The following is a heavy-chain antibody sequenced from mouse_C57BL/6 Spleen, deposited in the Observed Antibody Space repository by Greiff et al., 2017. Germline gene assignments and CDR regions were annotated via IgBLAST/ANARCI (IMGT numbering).Heavy chain of an antibody. CDR1: GYSFTDYN. D-gene: IGHD2-2*01. CDR2: INPNYGTT. CDR3: ARGAWFQYYFDY. Sequence: EVQVVESGPELVKPGASVKISCKASGYSFTDYNMNWVKQSNGKSLEWIGVINPNYGTTSYNQKFKGKATLTVDQSSSTAYMQLNSLTSEDSAFYYCARGAWFQYYFDYWGQGTTLTVSS. V-gene: IGHV1-39*01. J-gene: IGHJ2*01.